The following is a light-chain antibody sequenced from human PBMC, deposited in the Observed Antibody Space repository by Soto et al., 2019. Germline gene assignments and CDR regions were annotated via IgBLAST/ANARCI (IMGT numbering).Light chain of an antibody. Sequence: DIQMTQSASTLSASVGDRVTITCRASQSINSYLAWYQQKPGKAPKVLIYKASSLKSGVPSRFSGSGSGTDFTLTISSLQPDDFATYYCQQYNTYPYTFGQGTK. CDR2: KAS. J-gene: IGKJ2*01. V-gene: IGKV1-5*03. CDR3: QQYNTYPYT. CDR1: QSINSY.